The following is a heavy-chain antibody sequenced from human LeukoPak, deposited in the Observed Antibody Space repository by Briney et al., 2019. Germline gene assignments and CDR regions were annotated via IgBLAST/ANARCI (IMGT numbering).Heavy chain of an antibody. Sequence: ASVKVSCKASGYTFTSYGISWVRQAPGQGREWLGWISAYNGNTNYAQQLQGRVTMTTDTSTSTAYMELRSLRYDDTAVYYCARDGVVVVPATQYYYYYYMDVWGKGTTVTISS. CDR3: ARDGVVVVPATQYYYYYYMDV. V-gene: IGHV1-18*01. CDR2: ISAYNGNT. CDR1: GYTFTSYG. D-gene: IGHD2-2*01. J-gene: IGHJ6*03.